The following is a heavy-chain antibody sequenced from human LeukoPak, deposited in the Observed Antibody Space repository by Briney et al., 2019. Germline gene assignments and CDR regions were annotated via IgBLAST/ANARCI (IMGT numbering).Heavy chain of an antibody. CDR3: VRGYSEYWSG. D-gene: IGHD3-3*01. Sequence: PSETLSLTRAAYGGSFSDFYWNWIRQPPGKGLEWIGQISHSGGINYNPSLQSRVTLSVDTSNNHFSLRLTPVTAADTAVYYCVRGYSEYWSGRGQGSLVTVSS. CDR2: ISHSGGI. J-gene: IGHJ4*02. CDR1: GGSFSDFY. V-gene: IGHV4-34*01.